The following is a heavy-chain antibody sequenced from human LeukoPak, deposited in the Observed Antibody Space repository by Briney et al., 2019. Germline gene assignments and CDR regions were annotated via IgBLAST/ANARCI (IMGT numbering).Heavy chain of an antibody. CDR3: VRARSSTFEY. CDR2: INPNSGGT. J-gene: IGHJ4*02. V-gene: IGHV1-2*02. CDR1: GYTFTGYY. Sequence: ASVKVSCKASGYTFTGYYIHWVRQAPGQGLEWMGRINPNSGGTNYAQKFQGRVTMTRDSSISTAYMELSRLRSDDTAVFYCVRARSSTFEYWGQGNLVTVPS. D-gene: IGHD6-19*01.